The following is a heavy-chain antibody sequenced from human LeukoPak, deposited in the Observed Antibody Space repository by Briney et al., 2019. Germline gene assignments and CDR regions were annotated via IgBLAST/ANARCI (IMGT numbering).Heavy chain of an antibody. CDR2: ISSSSSTI. Sequence: GGSLRLSCAASGFTFSSYSMNWVRQAPGKGLEWVSYISSSSSTIYYADSVKGRFTISRDNAKNSLYLQMNSLRAEDTAVYYCAREGAMVRGVSTLYYFDYWGQGTLVTVSS. D-gene: IGHD3-10*01. CDR1: GFTFSSYS. V-gene: IGHV3-48*04. J-gene: IGHJ4*02. CDR3: AREGAMVRGVSTLYYFDY.